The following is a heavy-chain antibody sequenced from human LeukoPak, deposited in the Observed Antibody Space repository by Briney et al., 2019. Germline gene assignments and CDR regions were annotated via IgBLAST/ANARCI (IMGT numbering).Heavy chain of an antibody. J-gene: IGHJ4*02. CDR2: IWYDGSNK. D-gene: IGHD4-23*01. CDR1: GFTFSSYG. V-gene: IGHV3-33*06. Sequence: GGSLRLSCAASGFTFSSYGMHWVRQAPGKGLEWVAVIWYDGSNKYYADSVKGRFTISRGNSKNTLYLQMNSLRAEDTAVYYCAKSPRWKYFDYWGQGTLVTVSS. CDR3: AKSPRWKYFDY.